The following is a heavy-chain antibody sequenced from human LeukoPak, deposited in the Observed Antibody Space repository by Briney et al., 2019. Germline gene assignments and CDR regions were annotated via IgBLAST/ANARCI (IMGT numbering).Heavy chain of an antibody. CDR3: ATTYSSGWALDY. J-gene: IGHJ4*02. Sequence: NPSETLSLTCTVSGGSISSYYWSWIRQPPGKGLEWIGYIYYSGSTNCNPSLKSRVTISVDTSKNQFSLKLSSVTAADTAVYYCATTYSSGWALDYWGQGTLVTVSS. CDR1: GGSISSYY. D-gene: IGHD6-19*01. V-gene: IGHV4-59*01. CDR2: IYYSGST.